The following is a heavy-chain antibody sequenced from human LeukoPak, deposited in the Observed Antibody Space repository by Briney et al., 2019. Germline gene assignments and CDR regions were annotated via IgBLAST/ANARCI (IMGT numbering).Heavy chain of an antibody. J-gene: IGHJ4*02. D-gene: IGHD2-21*02. V-gene: IGHV4-39*01. Sequence: SETLSLTCTVSGGSISSSSYYWGWIRQPPGKGLEWIASIDNTGSTYHTPNVNSRVTISVDTSKIQSYLRLSSVTAADKAVYYCARQWCGGDCYPDYWVQGTLVTVSS. CDR2: IDNTGST. CDR1: GGSISSSSYY. CDR3: ARQWCGGDCYPDY.